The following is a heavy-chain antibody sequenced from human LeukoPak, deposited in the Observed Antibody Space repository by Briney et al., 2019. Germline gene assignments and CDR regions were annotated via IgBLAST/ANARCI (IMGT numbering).Heavy chain of an antibody. CDR2: ISPSGSTI. CDR3: ARAPPDWECSKSICYTWYFDL. V-gene: IGHV3-11*04. J-gene: IGHJ2*01. D-gene: IGHD2-2*02. Sequence: GGSLRLSCAASGFMFSDYYMSWIRQAPGKGLEWVSYISPSGSTIFYADSVKGRFTISRDNAKNSLFLQMNNLGVEDTAVYYCARAPPDWECSKSICYTWYFDLWGRGTLVTVSS. CDR1: GFMFSDYY.